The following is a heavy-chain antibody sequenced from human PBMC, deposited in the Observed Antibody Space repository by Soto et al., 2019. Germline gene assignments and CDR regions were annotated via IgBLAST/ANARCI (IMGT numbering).Heavy chain of an antibody. Sequence: SETLSLTCTVSVDSISSYYWSWIRQPPGKGLEWIGYIYYSGSTNYNPSLKSRVTISVDTSKNQFSLKLSSVTAADTAVYYCARGTGRAFDIWGQGTMVTVSS. CDR3: ARGTGRAFDI. D-gene: IGHD1-26*01. CDR1: VDSISSYY. J-gene: IGHJ3*02. V-gene: IGHV4-59*08. CDR2: IYYSGST.